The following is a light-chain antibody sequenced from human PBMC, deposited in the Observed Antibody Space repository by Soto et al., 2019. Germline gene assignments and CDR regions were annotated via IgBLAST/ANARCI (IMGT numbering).Light chain of an antibody. J-gene: IGLJ3*02. Sequence: QSALTQPRSVSGSPGQSVTICCTGTSSNVGGYNYVSWYQQHPGKAPKLIIYDVSKRPSGVPDRLSGSKSGNTASLTISGLQAEDEADYYCCSYAGSYTWVFGGGTKLTVL. CDR1: SSNVGGYNY. V-gene: IGLV2-11*01. CDR3: CSYAGSYTWV. CDR2: DVS.